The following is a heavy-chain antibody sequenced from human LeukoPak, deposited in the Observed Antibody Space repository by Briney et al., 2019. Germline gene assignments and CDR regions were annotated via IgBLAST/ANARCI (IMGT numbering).Heavy chain of an antibody. J-gene: IGHJ3*02. CDR1: GYTFTSYG. Sequence: ASVKVSCKASGYTFTSYGISWVRQAPGQGLEWMGWISAYNGNTNYAQKLQGRVTMTTDTSTSTAYMELRSLRSDDTAVYYCARDLSNYYDSSGYYEDDAFDIWGQGTMVTVSS. D-gene: IGHD3-22*01. CDR3: ARDLSNYYDSSGYYEDDAFDI. V-gene: IGHV1-18*01. CDR2: ISAYNGNT.